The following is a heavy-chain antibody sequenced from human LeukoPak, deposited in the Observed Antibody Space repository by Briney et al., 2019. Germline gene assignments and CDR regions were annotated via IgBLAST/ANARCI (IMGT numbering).Heavy chain of an antibody. V-gene: IGHV4-59*08. Sequence: RTSETLSPTCTVSGGSISCYYWSWIRQPPGQGLEWIGYIYYSGSTNYNPSLKSRVTISVDTSKNQFSLKLSSVTAADTAVYYCARLGDYVDYWGQGTLVAVSS. D-gene: IGHD4-17*01. J-gene: IGHJ4*02. CDR1: GGSISCYY. CDR3: ARLGDYVDY. CDR2: IYYSGST.